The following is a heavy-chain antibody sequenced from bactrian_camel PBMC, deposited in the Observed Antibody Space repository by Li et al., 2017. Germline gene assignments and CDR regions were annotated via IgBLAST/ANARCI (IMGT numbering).Heavy chain of an antibody. Sequence: HVQLVESGGGSVQAGGSLRLSCAASGYTVSSGCMGWFRQAPGKERELVSYIARDGTLGYADSVKGRFTISQDNAKNTLYLQMNSLQLQDTAMYYCAADPYPCSTGTVLATSVVGVLGSWGQGTQVTVS. D-gene: IGHD2*01. CDR1: GYTVSSGC. CDR2: IARDGTL. CDR3: AADPYPCSTGTVLATSVVGVLGS. V-gene: IGHV3S53*01. J-gene: IGHJ6*01.